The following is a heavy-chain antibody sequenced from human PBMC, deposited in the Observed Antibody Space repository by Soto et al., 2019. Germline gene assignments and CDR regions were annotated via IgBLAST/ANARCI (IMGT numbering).Heavy chain of an antibody. D-gene: IGHD3-16*01. V-gene: IGHV4-39*01. CDR3: SRFDYAQLFDF. J-gene: IGHJ4*02. Sequence: QLQLQESGPGLVKPSETLSLTCTVSGGSISSSSYYWGWIRQPPGKGLEWMGSINYSGSTNYNPSLKGRVTIPVDTSKNQFSLKLSSVTAADTAVDYCSRFDYAQLFDFWGQGTLVTVSS. CDR2: INYSGST. CDR1: GGSISSSSYY.